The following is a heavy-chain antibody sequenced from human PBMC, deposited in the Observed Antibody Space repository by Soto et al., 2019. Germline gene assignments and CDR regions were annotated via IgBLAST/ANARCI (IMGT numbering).Heavy chain of an antibody. V-gene: IGHV1-69*10. J-gene: IGHJ6*02. Sequence: SVKVSCKTSGDNFKKNFFTWVRQAPGQGLECMGGTIPALGKTHYIEKFQGRVTITVDDATRTVYMEVRDLTSEDTAIYYCASGPFRPSAMDVWGQGTTVTVSS. CDR1: GDNFKKNF. D-gene: IGHD3-10*01. CDR3: ASGPFRPSAMDV. CDR2: TIPALGKT.